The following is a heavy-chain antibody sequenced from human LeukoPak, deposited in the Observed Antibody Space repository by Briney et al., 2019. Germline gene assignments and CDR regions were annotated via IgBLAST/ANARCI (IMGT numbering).Heavy chain of an antibody. Sequence: GGSLRLSCAASGFAVSSNYMSWVRQAPGKGLEWVSVIYSGGSTYYADSVKGRFTISRDTSKNTLYLQMNSLRAEDTAVYYCARHSGPGSYNWFDPWGQGTLVTVSS. D-gene: IGHD3-10*01. J-gene: IGHJ5*02. V-gene: IGHV3-53*01. CDR3: ARHSGPGSYNWFDP. CDR1: GFAVSSNY. CDR2: IYSGGST.